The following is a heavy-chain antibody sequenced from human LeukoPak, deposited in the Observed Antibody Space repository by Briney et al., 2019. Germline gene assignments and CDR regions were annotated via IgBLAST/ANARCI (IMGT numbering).Heavy chain of an antibody. Sequence: PGRSLRLSCAASGFAFSSFGMHWVRQAPGKGLEWVSVIYSGGSTYYADSVKGRFTISRDNSKNTLYLQMNSLRAEDTAVYYCARAYGLGAFDIWGQGTMVTVSS. D-gene: IGHD2-8*01. CDR2: IYSGGST. CDR3: ARAYGLGAFDI. CDR1: GFAFSSFG. J-gene: IGHJ3*02. V-gene: IGHV3-53*01.